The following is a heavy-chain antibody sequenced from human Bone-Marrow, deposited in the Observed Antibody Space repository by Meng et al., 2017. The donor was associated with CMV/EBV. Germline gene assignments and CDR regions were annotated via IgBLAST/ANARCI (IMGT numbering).Heavy chain of an antibody. CDR1: GFTFSSYS. D-gene: IGHD2-2*02. CDR2: ISSSSYI. J-gene: IGHJ4*02. V-gene: IGHV3-21*04. CDR3: AKAGMRCSSANCYNSFDY. Sequence: GGSLRLSCAASGFTFSSYSMNWVRQAPGKGLEWVSSISSSSYIYYADSVKGRFTISRDNSKNTLYLQMNSLRADDTAVYYCAKAGMRCSSANCYNSFDYWGQGTLVTVSS.